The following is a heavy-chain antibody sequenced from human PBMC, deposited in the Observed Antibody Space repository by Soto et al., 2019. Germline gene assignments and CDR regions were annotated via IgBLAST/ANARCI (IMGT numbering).Heavy chain of an antibody. CDR3: ARDPKTSGGQHWAFNYFDS. CDR2: ISYDGTNK. J-gene: IGHJ4*02. CDR1: GFSFSISR. D-gene: IGHD7-27*01. V-gene: IGHV3-30-3*01. Sequence: WSLRLSFSSSGFSFSISRMHWVRQAPVKGPEWVALISYDGTNKFYADSVKGRFTISRDNSKSTLYLQVDSLRPEDAAVYYCARDPKTSGGQHWAFNYFDSWGQGTLVTVSS.